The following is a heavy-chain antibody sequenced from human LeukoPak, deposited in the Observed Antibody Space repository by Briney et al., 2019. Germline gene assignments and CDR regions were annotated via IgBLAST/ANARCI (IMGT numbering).Heavy chain of an antibody. J-gene: IGHJ3*02. CDR2: IYYSGST. D-gene: IGHD3-9*01. Sequence: PSETLSLTCTVSGGSISSYYWSWIRQPPGKGLEWIGYIYYSGSTNYNPSLKSRVTISVDTSKNQFSLKLSSVTAADTAVYYCARVILRYFDWQGGHAFDIWGQGTMVTVSS. V-gene: IGHV4-59*12. CDR3: ARVILRYFDWQGGHAFDI. CDR1: GGSISSYY.